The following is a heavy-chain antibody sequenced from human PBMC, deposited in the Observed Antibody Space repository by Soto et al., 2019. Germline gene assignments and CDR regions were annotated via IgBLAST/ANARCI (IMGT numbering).Heavy chain of an antibody. D-gene: IGHD2-8*02. V-gene: IGHV4-34*01. J-gene: IGHJ4*02. CDR1: GGSFSGYS. CDR2: INHTGCT. Sequence: QVQLQQWGAGLLKPSETLSLTCAVYGGSFSGYSWTWIRQPPGTGLEWIGEINHTGCTNYNPSLKSRVTISVDTSTNQFSLKLTSVTAADTAVYYCARDKITGLFDYWGRGTLVTVSS. CDR3: ARDKITGLFDY.